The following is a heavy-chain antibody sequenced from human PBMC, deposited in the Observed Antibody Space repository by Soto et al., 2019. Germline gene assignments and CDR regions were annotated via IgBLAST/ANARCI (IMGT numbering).Heavy chain of an antibody. CDR2: IIPIFGTA. V-gene: IGHV1-69*13. CDR3: ARGTASYYYYYGMDV. Sequence: SVKVTCKASAGTFSSYAISCVLQPPGQGLEWMGGIIPIFGTANYAQKFQGRVTITADESTSTAYMELSSLRPEDTAVYYCARGTASYYYYYGMDVWGQGTTVTVSS. J-gene: IGHJ6*02. D-gene: IGHD2-21*02. CDR1: AGTFSSYA.